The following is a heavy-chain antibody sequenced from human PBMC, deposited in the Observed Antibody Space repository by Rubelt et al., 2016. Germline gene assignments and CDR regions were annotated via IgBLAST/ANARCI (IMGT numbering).Heavy chain of an antibody. CDR1: GFNFTNFW. CDR3: ARDSLVRGVPYGMDV. Sequence: EVQLVESGGGLVHPGGSLRLSRAASGFNFTNFWMSWVRQAPGKGLEWVANIKQDGSEQYYVDSVKGRFTISRDNGKNSIFLQMNSLRAEDTAVYYCARDSLVRGVPYGMDVWGQGTTVTVSS. D-gene: IGHD3-10*01. V-gene: IGHV3-7*01. J-gene: IGHJ6*02. CDR2: IKQDGSEQ.